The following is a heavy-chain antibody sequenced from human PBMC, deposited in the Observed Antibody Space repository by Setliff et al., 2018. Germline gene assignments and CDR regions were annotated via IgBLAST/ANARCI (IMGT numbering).Heavy chain of an antibody. D-gene: IGHD1-26*01. CDR3: ARDPKWELLADHLSDAFDI. CDR2: ISSSSSYI. Sequence: GSLRLSCAASGFIFSSYTMNWVRQAPGKGLEWVSSISSSSSYIYYADSVKGRFTISRDNAKNALYLQMNSLRAEDTAVYYCARDPKWELLADHLSDAFDIWGQGTMVTVSS. V-gene: IGHV3-21*01. J-gene: IGHJ3*02. CDR1: GFIFSSYT.